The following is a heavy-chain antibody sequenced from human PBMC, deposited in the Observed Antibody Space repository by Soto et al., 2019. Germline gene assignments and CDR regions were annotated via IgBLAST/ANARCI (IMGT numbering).Heavy chain of an antibody. CDR3: AADLMIDPSSFDY. CDR2: IVVGSGNT. CDR1: GFTFTSSA. J-gene: IGHJ4*02. V-gene: IGHV1-58*02. Sequence: ASVKVSCKATGFTFTSSAMQWVRQARGQRLEWIGWIVVGSGNTNYAQKFKERATITRDMSTSTANMELSSLKSEDTAVYYCAADLMIDPSSFDYWGQGTLVTVSS. D-gene: IGHD3-22*01.